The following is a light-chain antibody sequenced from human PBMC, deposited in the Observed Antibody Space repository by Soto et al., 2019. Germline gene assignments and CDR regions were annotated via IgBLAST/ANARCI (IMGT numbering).Light chain of an antibody. CDR1: SRDVGGYTY. Sequence: QSVLTQPPSASGSPGQSVTISCTGTSRDVGGYTYVSWYQQHPDKAPKLMIYEVNKRPPGVPDRFTGSKSGNTASLTVSGLQTEDEADYYCISYAGNNVWVFGGGTQLTVL. CDR2: EVN. CDR3: ISYAGNNVWV. J-gene: IGLJ3*02. V-gene: IGLV2-8*01.